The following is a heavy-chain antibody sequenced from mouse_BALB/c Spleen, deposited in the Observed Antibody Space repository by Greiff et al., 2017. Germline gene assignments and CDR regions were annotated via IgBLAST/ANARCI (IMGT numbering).Heavy chain of an antibody. CDR1: GYTFTSYT. V-gene: IGHV1-4*01. J-gene: IGHJ4*01. Sequence: QVQLQQSGAELARPGASVKMSCKASGYTFTSYTMHWGKKRPGQGLEWIGYINPSSGYTNYNQKFKDKATLTADKSSSTAYMQLSSLTSEDSAVYYCARKEVRLYYYAMDYWGQGTSVTVSS. CDR2: INPSSGYT. D-gene: IGHD1-2*01. CDR3: ARKEVRLYYYAMDY.